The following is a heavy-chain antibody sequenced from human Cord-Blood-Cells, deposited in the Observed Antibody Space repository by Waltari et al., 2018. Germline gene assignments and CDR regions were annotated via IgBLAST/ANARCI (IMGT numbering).Heavy chain of an antibody. V-gene: IGHV1-18*01. J-gene: IGHJ6*02. CDR3: ARGVVGYGQRYYYGMDV. D-gene: IGHD2-15*01. CDR2: ISAYNGNT. Sequence: QVQLVQSGAEVKKPGASVKVSCKASGYTFTSYGISWVRRAPGKGLEWMGWISAYNGNTNYAQKLQGRVTMTTDTSTSTAYMELRSLRSDDTAVYYCARGVVGYGQRYYYGMDVWGQGTTVTVSS. CDR1: GYTFTSYG.